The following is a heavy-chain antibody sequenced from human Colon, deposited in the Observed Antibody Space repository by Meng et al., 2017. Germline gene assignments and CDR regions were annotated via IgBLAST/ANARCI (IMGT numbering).Heavy chain of an antibody. CDR2: ISAYNGNT. CDR1: GYTFTSYG. V-gene: IGHV1-18*01. J-gene: IGHJ5*01. CDR3: GRSGAYDYRIDS. Sequence: QVQLVQSGAEEKKPGASVKGSCKAYGYTFTSYGISWVRQAPGQGLEWVAWISAYNGNTSYAQKVQGRVTLTTDTSTSTAYMELRSLISDDTAVYYCGRSGAYDYRIDSWGQGTLVTVSS. D-gene: IGHD5-12*01.